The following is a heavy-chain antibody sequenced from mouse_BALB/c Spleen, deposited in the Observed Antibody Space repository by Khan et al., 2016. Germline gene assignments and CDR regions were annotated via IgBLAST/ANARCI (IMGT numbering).Heavy chain of an antibody. D-gene: IGHD1-3*01. Sequence: EVQLVESGGGLVQPKGSLKLSCAASGFTFNTYAMNWVRQAPGKGLEWVARMRSKSYNYATNYADSVKDRFTISRDDSQSMLYLQMNNLKTEDTGMFYCVRQKWDWYFDVWGAGTTVTVSS. V-gene: IGHV10-1*02. CDR1: GFTFNTYA. CDR2: MRSKSYNYAT. J-gene: IGHJ1*01. CDR3: VRQKWDWYFDV.